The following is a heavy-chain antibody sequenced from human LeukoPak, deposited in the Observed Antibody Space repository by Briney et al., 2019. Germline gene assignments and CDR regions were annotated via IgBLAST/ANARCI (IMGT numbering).Heavy chain of an antibody. V-gene: IGHV1-8*03. J-gene: IGHJ4*02. D-gene: IGHD3-22*01. CDR3: ARGAPSDYYDRSGFYGYG. Sequence: ASAKVSCKASGYTFTSYDINWVRQATGQGLEWMGWMNPNSGNTGYAQKFQGRVTITRNTSISTAYMELSSLRSEDTAVYYCARGAPSDYYDRSGFYGYGWGQGTLVTVSS. CDR1: GYTFTSYD. CDR2: MNPNSGNT.